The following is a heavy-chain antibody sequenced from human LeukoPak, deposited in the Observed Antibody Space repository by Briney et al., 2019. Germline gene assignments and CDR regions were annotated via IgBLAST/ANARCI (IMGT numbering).Heavy chain of an antibody. J-gene: IGHJ4*02. D-gene: IGHD6-13*01. CDR1: GGSISSGGYY. CDR2: IYYSGST. Sequence: SQTLSLTCTVSGGSISSGGYYWSWIRQHPGTGLEWIGYIYYSGSTYYNPSLKSRVTISVDTSKNQSSLKLSSVTAADTAVYYCARVRSSSWIFDYWGQGTLVTVSS. CDR3: ARVRSSSWIFDY. V-gene: IGHV4-31*03.